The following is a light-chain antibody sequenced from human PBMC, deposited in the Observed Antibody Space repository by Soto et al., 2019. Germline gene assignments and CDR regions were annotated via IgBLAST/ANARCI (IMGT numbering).Light chain of an antibody. J-gene: IGKJ5*01. CDR1: QSVGRSY. CDR2: SVS. V-gene: IGKV3-20*01. Sequence: DIVLTQSPCTLSLSPGERATLSCRAIQSVGRSYLAWYQQKPGQAPRLLISSVSKRATGIPDRFSGGGSGTDFTLTISRVEPEDFALYICQQYDGSPITFGQGTRLEIK. CDR3: QQYDGSPIT.